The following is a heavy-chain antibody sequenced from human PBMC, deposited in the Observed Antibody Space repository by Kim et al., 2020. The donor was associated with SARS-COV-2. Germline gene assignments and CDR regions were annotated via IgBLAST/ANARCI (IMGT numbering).Heavy chain of an antibody. Sequence: TTTYADSVKGRFTISRDNDKNTLYLQMNSLRAEDTAVYYCARSRGAGFDFWGLGTLVTVSS. D-gene: IGHD6-19*01. CDR3: ARSRGAGFDF. V-gene: IGHV3-74*01. CDR2: TT. J-gene: IGHJ4*02.